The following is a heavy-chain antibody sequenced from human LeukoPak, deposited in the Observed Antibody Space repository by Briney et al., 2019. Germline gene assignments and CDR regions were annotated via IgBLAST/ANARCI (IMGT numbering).Heavy chain of an antibody. Sequence: GGPLRLSCAASGFTLSTYAMSWVRQTPGKGLEWVAATSSSDAGTYHADSVRGRFTISRDNSKNTLYLQMNSLRAEDAAVYFCAKAPVTSCRGAYCYPFDSWGQGTLVTVSS. D-gene: IGHD2-21*01. CDR2: TSSSDAGT. CDR1: GFTLSTYA. CDR3: AKAPVTSCRGAYCYPFDS. J-gene: IGHJ4*02. V-gene: IGHV3-23*01.